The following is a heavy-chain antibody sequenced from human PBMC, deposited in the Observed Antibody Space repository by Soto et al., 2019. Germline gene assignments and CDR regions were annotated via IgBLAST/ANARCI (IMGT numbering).Heavy chain of an antibody. D-gene: IGHD3-22*01. Sequence: PLVMLFDTCSVSCGSIGNFYWSWILQTTGKGLEWIGYIYYSDSINYNPSLKSRVIISDDTSKNQFSLRLSAVTAADTAVYYDTSGYGLDLWGQGILVTGTS. J-gene: IGHJ5*02. V-gene: IGHV4-59*01. CDR3: TSGYGLDL. CDR1: CGSIGNFY. CDR2: IYYSDSI.